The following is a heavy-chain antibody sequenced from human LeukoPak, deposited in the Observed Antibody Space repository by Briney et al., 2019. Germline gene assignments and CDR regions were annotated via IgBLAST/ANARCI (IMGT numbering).Heavy chain of an antibody. CDR3: AKDLEVVVVVPAATGPPEFDP. Sequence: PGGSLRLSCAASGFTFSSYAMHWVRQAPGKGLEWVAFIRYDGSNKYYADSVKGRFTISRDNSKNTLYLQTNSLRAEDTAVYYCAKDLEVVVVVPAATGPPEFDPWGQGTLVTVSS. V-gene: IGHV3-30*02. D-gene: IGHD2-2*01. CDR2: IRYDGSNK. J-gene: IGHJ5*02. CDR1: GFTFSSYA.